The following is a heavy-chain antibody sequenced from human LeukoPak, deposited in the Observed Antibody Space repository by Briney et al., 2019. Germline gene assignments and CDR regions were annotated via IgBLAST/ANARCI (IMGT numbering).Heavy chain of an antibody. D-gene: IGHD5-18*01. Sequence: GRSLTLSCAASGFTFSSHGLHWVRQAPGHGQEVVSVIWNDGSNKYYADSVKGRFTISRENSKNTLYLQMNNLRPEDTAVYYCAKGGYGYGYMAFDIWGQGTMVTVSS. CDR2: IWNDGSNK. V-gene: IGHV3-33*06. J-gene: IGHJ3*02. CDR1: GFTFSSHG. CDR3: AKGGYGYGYMAFDI.